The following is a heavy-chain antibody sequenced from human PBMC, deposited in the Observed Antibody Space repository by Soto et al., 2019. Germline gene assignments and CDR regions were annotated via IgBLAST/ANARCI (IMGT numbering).Heavy chain of an antibody. CDR2: ISWNSGSI. CDR1: GFTFDDYA. CDR3: AKDIVVVPAVQGYMAV. D-gene: IGHD2-2*01. Sequence: GGSLRLSCAASGFTFDDYAMHWVRQAPGKGLEWVSGISWNSGSIGYADSVKGRFTISRDNAKNSLYLQMNSLRAEDTALYYCAKDIVVVPAVQGYMAVWGKGTTVTVSS. V-gene: IGHV3-9*01. J-gene: IGHJ6*03.